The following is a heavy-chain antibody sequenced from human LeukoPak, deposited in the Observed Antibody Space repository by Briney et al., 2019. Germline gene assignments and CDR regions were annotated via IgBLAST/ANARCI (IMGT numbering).Heavy chain of an antibody. V-gene: IGHV3-7*01. CDR1: GFTFSSYW. D-gene: IGHD6-13*01. Sequence: GGSLRLSCAASGFTFSSYWMSWVRQAPGKGLEWVANIKQDGSEKYYVDSVKGRFTISRDNAKNSLYLQMNSLRAEDTAVYYCARDRRAGGWYSSSWTGGAFDIWGQGTMVTVSS. J-gene: IGHJ3*02. CDR2: IKQDGSEK. CDR3: ARDRRAGGWYSSSWTGGAFDI.